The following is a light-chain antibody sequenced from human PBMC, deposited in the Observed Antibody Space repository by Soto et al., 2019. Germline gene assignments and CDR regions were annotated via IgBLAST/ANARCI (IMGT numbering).Light chain of an antibody. Sequence: EIVMTQSPATLSVSPGERATLSCRASQSVSSNLAWYQQKPGQAPRLLIYGASTRATDVPARFSGSGSGTEFTLTISRLEPEDFAVYYCQQYVERSPITFGQGTRLEI. CDR1: QSVSSN. CDR2: GAS. CDR3: QQYVERSPIT. V-gene: IGKV3-15*01. J-gene: IGKJ5*01.